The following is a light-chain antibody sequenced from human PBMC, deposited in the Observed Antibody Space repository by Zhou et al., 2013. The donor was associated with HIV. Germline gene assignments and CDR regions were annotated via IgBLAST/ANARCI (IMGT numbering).Light chain of an antibody. Sequence: DIQMTQSPSSLSAYVGDRVNISCRASQNIKTYLTWYQQMPGKAPNVLIHAASTLRSGVPSRFSATRSGTDFTLTISSLQPEDSATYYCQQSHSVPLTFGGGTKVEI. J-gene: IGKJ4*01. CDR1: QNIKTY. V-gene: IGKV1-39*01. CDR2: AAS. CDR3: QQSHSVPLT.